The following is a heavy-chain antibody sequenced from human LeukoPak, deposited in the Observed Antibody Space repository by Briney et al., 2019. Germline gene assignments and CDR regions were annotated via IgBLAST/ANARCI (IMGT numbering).Heavy chain of an antibody. V-gene: IGHV3-13*04. CDR3: ARGRGWGTFDI. CDR1: GFTFSSYD. CDR2: IGTAGDT. D-gene: IGHD3-10*01. Sequence: GGSLRLSCAASGFTFSSYDMHWVPQGTGKGLEWVSAIGTAGDTYYPGSVKGRFTTSRENAKNSLYLQMNSLRVGDTAVYYCARGRGWGTFDIWGQGTMVTVSS. J-gene: IGHJ3*02.